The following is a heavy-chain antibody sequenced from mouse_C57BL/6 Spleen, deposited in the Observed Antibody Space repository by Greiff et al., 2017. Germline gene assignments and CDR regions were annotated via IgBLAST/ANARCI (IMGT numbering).Heavy chain of an antibody. CDR3: ARDGAMDY. J-gene: IGHJ4*01. CDR1: GFTFSSYA. Sequence: VQLKESGGGLVKPGGSLKLSCAASGFTFSSYAMSWVRQTPEKRLEWVATISGGGSYTYYPANVKGRFTISRDNAKNNLYLQMSHMKSKDTAMYYCARDGAMDYWGQGTSVTVSS. CDR2: ISGGGSYT. V-gene: IGHV5-4*01.